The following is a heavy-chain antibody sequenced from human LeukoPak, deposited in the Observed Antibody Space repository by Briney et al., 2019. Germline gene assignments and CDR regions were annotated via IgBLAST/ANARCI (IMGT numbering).Heavy chain of an antibody. V-gene: IGHV1-46*01. D-gene: IGHD3-9*01. CDR2: INPSGGST. CDR3: ARRSGYYDILTGFWYAFDI. CDR1: GYTFTSYY. J-gene: IGHJ3*02. Sequence: ASVKVSCKASGYTFTSYYMHWVRQAPGQGLEWMGLINPSGGSTSYAQKFQGRVTMTRDTSTSTVYMELSSLRSEDTAVYYCARRSGYYDILTGFWYAFDIWGQGTMVTVSS.